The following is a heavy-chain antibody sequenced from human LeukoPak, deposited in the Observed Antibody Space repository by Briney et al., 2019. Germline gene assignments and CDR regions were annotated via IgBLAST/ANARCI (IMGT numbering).Heavy chain of an antibody. V-gene: IGHV4-59*08. J-gene: IGHJ4*02. CDR3: ARQEGSTDYFDY. CDR2: IYYTGTT. CDR1: GGSISNYY. D-gene: IGHD1-26*01. Sequence: PSETLSLTCTVSGGSISNYYWIWIRQPPGKGLEWIGYIYYTGTTIYNPSLKSRVTISVDMSKNQFSLKLSSVTAADTAVYYCARQEGSTDYFDYWGQGTLVTVSS.